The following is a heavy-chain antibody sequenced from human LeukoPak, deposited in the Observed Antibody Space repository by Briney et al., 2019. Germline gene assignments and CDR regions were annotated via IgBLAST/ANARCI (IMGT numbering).Heavy chain of an antibody. CDR3: AKDKFNQPEGLFDY. Sequence: PGGSLRLSCAASGFTFSSYAMSWVRQAPGKGLEWVSAISGSGGSTYYADSVKGRFTISRDNSKNTLYLQMNSLGAEDTAVYYCAKDKFNQPEGLFDYWGQGTLVTVSS. J-gene: IGHJ4*02. D-gene: IGHD2-2*01. CDR1: GFTFSSYA. CDR2: ISGSGGST. V-gene: IGHV3-23*01.